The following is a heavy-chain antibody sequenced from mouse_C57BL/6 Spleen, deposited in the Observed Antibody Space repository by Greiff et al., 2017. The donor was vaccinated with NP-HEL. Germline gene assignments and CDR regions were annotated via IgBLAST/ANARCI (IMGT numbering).Heavy chain of an antibody. V-gene: IGHV1-81*01. D-gene: IGHD1-1*01. CDR1: GYTFTSYG. CDR3: ARAGYGSSFFDY. J-gene: IGHJ2*01. Sequence: QVQLKQSGAELARPGASVKLSCKASGYTFTSYGISWVKQRTGQGLEWIGEIYPRSGNTYYNEKFKGKATLTADKSSSTAYMELRSLTSEDSAVYFCARAGYGSSFFDYWGQGTTLTVSS. CDR2: IYPRSGNT.